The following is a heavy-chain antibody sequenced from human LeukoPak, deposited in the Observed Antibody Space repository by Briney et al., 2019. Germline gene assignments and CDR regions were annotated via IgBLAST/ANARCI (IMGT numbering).Heavy chain of an antibody. Sequence: SVKVSCKASGGTFSSYAISWVRQAPGQGLEWMGGIIPIFGTANYAQKFQGRVTITADKSTSTAYMELSSLRSEDTAVYYCAIAYYYGSGSYFYFDYWGQETLVTVSS. CDR2: IIPIFGTA. V-gene: IGHV1-69*06. CDR1: GGTFSSYA. CDR3: AIAYYYGSGSYFYFDY. D-gene: IGHD3-10*01. J-gene: IGHJ4*02.